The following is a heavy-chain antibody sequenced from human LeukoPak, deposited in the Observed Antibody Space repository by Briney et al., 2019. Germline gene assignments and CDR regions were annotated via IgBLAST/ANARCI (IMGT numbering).Heavy chain of an antibody. Sequence: ASVKVSCKASGYTFTSDGISWVRQAPGQGLEWMGRIIPILGIANYAQKFQGRVTITADKSTSTAYMELSSLRSEDTAVYYCASAGTEDFDYWGQGTLVTVSS. V-gene: IGHV1-69*04. D-gene: IGHD1-1*01. CDR1: GYTFTSDG. J-gene: IGHJ4*02. CDR2: IIPILGIA. CDR3: ASAGTEDFDY.